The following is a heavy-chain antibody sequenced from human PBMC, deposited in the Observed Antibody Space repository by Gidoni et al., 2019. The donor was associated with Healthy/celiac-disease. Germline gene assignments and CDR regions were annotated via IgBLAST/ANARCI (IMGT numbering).Heavy chain of an antibody. CDR3: AKGRLEYYYDSSGYYLFDY. CDR2: ISGSGGST. V-gene: IGHV3-23*01. J-gene: IGHJ4*02. D-gene: IGHD3-22*01. CDR1: GFTFSSYA. Sequence: EVQLLESGGGLVQPGGSLRLSCAASGFTFSSYAMSWVRQAPGKGLEWVSAISGSGGSTYYADSVKGRFTISRDNSKNTLYLQMNSLRAEDTAVYYCAKGRLEYYYDSSGYYLFDYWGQGTLVTVSS.